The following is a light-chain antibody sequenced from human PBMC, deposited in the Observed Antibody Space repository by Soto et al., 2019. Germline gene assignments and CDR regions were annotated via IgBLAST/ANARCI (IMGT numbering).Light chain of an antibody. Sequence: QSVLTQPPSASGTPGQGVTISCSGSSSNIGSNTVNWYQQLPGTAPKLLIYSNNQRPSGVPDRFSGSKSGTSASLAISGLQSEDEADYYCAAWDDSLKGILFGGGTKLAVL. CDR3: AAWDDSLKGIL. V-gene: IGLV1-44*01. CDR2: SNN. CDR1: SSNIGSNT. J-gene: IGLJ2*01.